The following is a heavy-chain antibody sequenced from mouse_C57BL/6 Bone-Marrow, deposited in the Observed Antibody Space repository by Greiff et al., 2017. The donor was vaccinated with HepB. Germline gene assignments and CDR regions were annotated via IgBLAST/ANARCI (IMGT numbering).Heavy chain of an antibody. V-gene: IGHV1-82*01. Sequence: QVHVKQSGPELVKPGASVKISCKASGYAFSSSWMNWVKQRPGKGLEWIGRIYPGDGDTNYNGKFKGKATLTADKSSSTAYMQLSSLTSEDSAVYFCARDKGWLYYFDYWGQGTTLTVSS. CDR3: ARDKGWLYYFDY. CDR2: IYPGDGDT. J-gene: IGHJ2*01. D-gene: IGHD2-3*01. CDR1: GYAFSSSW.